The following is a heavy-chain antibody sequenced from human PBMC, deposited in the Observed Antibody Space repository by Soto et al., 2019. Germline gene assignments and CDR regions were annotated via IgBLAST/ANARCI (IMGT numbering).Heavy chain of an antibody. CDR3: ATPYSSSWFSPFDY. CDR2: IGAGYGT. J-gene: IGHJ4*02. Sequence: EVQLLESGGGLVQPGGSLRLSCAASGFTFGSYAMSWVRQAPGKGLEWVSSIGAGYGTYYADSVKGRFTISRDNSKNTLYLPMNSLRAEDTAIDYCATPYSSSWFSPFDYWGQGALVTVSS. V-gene: IGHV3-23*01. CDR1: GFTFGSYA. D-gene: IGHD6-13*01.